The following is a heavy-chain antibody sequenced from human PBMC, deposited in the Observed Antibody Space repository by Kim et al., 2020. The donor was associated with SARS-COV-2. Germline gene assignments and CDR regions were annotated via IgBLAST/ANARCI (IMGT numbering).Heavy chain of an antibody. Sequence: ASVKVSCKASGYTFTSYGISWVRQAPGQGLEWMGWISAYNGNTNYAQKLQGRVTMTTDTSTSTAYMELRSLRSDDTAVYYCARELGARIQLWNRVADYYYGMDVWGQGTTVTVSS. CDR2: ISAYNGNT. D-gene: IGHD5-18*01. CDR3: ARELGARIQLWNRVADYYYGMDV. J-gene: IGHJ6*02. V-gene: IGHV1-18*01. CDR1: GYTFTSYG.